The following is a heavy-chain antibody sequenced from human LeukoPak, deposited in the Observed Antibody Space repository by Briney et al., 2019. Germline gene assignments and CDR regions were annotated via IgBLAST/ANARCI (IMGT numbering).Heavy chain of an antibody. CDR3: ARGSYFDTSGYVNWYFDL. V-gene: IGHV3-7*01. Sequence: GGSLRLSCAASGFPFSNYWMSWVRQAPGKGPEWVASIMQGGSEKYYVDSVKGRFTISRDNAKNSVYLQMNSLRAEDTTIYYCARGSYFDTSGYVNWYFDLWGRGTLVTVSS. D-gene: IGHD3-22*01. CDR1: GFPFSNYW. J-gene: IGHJ2*01. CDR2: IMQGGSEK.